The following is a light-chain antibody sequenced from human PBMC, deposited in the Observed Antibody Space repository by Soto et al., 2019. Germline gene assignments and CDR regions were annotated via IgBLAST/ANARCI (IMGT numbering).Light chain of an antibody. J-gene: IGKJ1*01. V-gene: IGKV3-20*01. CDR3: QQYGRSPTT. CDR1: QSVSSS. CDR2: SAS. Sequence: EIVMTQSPATQSVSPGERATLSCRASQSVSSSLAWYQQKPGQAPRLLIYSASSRATGIPDRFSGSGSGTDFTLTISRLEPEDFAVYYCQQYGRSPTTFGQGTKVDIK.